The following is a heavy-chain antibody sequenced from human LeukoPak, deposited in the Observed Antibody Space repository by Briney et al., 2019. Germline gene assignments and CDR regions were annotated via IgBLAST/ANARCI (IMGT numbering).Heavy chain of an antibody. CDR1: GGSFSGYY. CDR3: ARLYGSGSYYRH. D-gene: IGHD3-10*01. J-gene: IGHJ4*02. CDR2: INHGGST. Sequence: SETLSLTCAVYGGSFSGYYWSWIRQPPGKGLEWIGEINHGGSTNYNPSLKSRVIISVDTSKNQFSLKLSSVTAADTAVYYCARLYGSGSYYRHWGQGILVTVSS. V-gene: IGHV4-34*01.